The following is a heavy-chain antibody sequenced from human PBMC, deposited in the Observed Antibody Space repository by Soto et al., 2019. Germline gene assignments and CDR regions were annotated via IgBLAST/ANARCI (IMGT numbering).Heavy chain of an antibody. J-gene: IGHJ4*02. CDR3: AKAPVAAAEYEIDY. CDR2: SSGSGGST. D-gene: IGHD6-13*01. V-gene: IGHV3-23*01. Sequence: GGSLRLSCAASGFTFSDYYMSWVRQAPGKGLEWVSASSGSGGSTYYADSVKGRFTISRDNSKNTLYLQMNSLRAEDTAVYYCAKAPVAAAEYEIDYWGQGTLVTVSS. CDR1: GFTFSDYY.